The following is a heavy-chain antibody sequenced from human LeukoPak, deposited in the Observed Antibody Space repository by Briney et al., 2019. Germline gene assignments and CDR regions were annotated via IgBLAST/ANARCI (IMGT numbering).Heavy chain of an antibody. CDR3: ARAPDYGSGSYYKDNWFDP. D-gene: IGHD3-10*01. CDR2: IYHSGST. V-gene: IGHV4-38-2*02. Sequence: SETLSLTCTVSGYSISSGYYWDWIRQPPGKGLEWIGSIYHSGSTYYNPSLKSRVTISVDTSKNQFSLKLSSVTAADTAVYYCARAPDYGSGSYYKDNWFDPWGQGTLVTVSS. J-gene: IGHJ5*02. CDR1: GYSISSGYY.